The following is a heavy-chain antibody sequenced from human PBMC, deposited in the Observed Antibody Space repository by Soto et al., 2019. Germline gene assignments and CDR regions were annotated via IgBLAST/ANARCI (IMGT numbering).Heavy chain of an antibody. D-gene: IGHD3-3*01. CDR1: GGSISSSSYY. V-gene: IGHV4-39*01. CDR2: IYYSGST. Sequence: QLQLQESGPGLVKPSETLSLTCTVSGGSISSSSYYWGWIRQPPGKGLEWIGSIYYSGSTYYNPSLKSRVTISVDTSKNQFSLKLSSVTAADTAVYYCARHRLATEAYGLGFLEWFPPNWFDPWGQGTLVTVSS. J-gene: IGHJ5*02. CDR3: ARHRLATEAYGLGFLEWFPPNWFDP.